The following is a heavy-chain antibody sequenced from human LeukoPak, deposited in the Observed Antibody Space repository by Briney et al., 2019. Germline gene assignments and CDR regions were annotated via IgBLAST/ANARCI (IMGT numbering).Heavy chain of an antibody. Sequence: GGSLRLSCAASGFSFVTYGIHWVRQAPGKGLEWVAFIRYDGSNRFYADSVRGRFTISRDNSKNTVYLQMNSLRAEDTAVYYCAKDRSMTTVTPFDNWGQGTLVAVSS. CDR2: IRYDGSNR. CDR1: GFSFVTYG. V-gene: IGHV3-30*02. J-gene: IGHJ4*02. CDR3: AKDRSMTTVTPFDN. D-gene: IGHD4-17*01.